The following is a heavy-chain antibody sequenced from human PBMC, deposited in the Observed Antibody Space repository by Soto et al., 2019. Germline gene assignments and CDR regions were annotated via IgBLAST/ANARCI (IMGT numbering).Heavy chain of an antibody. CDR3: AKDLEDRTLYYYYGMDV. Sequence: QVQLVESGGGVVQPGRSLRLSCAASGFTFSSYGMHWVHQAPGKGLEWVAVISYDGSNKYYADSVKGRFTISRDKSKNTLYLQMNSLRAEDTAVYYCAKDLEDRTLYYYYGMDVWGQGTTVTVSS. D-gene: IGHD1-1*01. J-gene: IGHJ6*02. CDR2: ISYDGSNK. CDR1: GFTFSSYG. V-gene: IGHV3-30*18.